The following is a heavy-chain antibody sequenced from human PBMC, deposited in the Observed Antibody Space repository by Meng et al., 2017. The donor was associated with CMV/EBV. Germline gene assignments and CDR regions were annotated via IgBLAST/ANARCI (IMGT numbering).Heavy chain of an antibody. D-gene: IGHD6-13*01. CDR1: GGSISSYY. V-gene: IGHV4-4*07. CDR3: AREMPIAAAGCFDY. Sequence: QVQVDGSGLGLEKAWETLSLTCTVSGGSISSYYWSWIRQSAGKGLEWIGRIYTSGGTNYNPSLKSRVTMSVDTSKNQFSLKLSSVTAADTAVYYCAREMPIAAAGCFDYWGQGTLVTVSS. J-gene: IGHJ4*02. CDR2: IYTSGGT.